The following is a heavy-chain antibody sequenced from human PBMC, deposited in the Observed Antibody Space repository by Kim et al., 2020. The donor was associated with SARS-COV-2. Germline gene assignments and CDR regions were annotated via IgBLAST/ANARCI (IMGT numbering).Heavy chain of an antibody. Sequence: GGSLRLSCAASGFTVSGKNMNWVRQAPGKGLEWVSTLFYGGDTFYADSVRGRFSISRANSKNPLYLQMNSLRAQDTAVYSCADIYDFDVWGQGTRVTAS. CDR1: GFTVSGKN. V-gene: IGHV3-53*01. CDR2: LFYGGDT. J-gene: IGHJ3*01. CDR3: ADIYDFDV.